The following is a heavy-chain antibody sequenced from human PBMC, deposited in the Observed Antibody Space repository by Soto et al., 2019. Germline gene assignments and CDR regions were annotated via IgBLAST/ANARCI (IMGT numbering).Heavy chain of an antibody. V-gene: IGHV4-39*01. CDR1: GGSISSSSYY. CDR2: IYYSGST. Sequence: PSETLSLTCTVSGGSISSSSYYWGWIRQPPGKGLEWIGSIYYSGSTYYNPSLKSRVTISVDTSKNQFSLKLSSVTAADTAVYYCARTPTGELIAAAGTYFDYWGQGTLVTVSS. CDR3: ARTPTGELIAAAGTYFDY. D-gene: IGHD6-13*01. J-gene: IGHJ4*02.